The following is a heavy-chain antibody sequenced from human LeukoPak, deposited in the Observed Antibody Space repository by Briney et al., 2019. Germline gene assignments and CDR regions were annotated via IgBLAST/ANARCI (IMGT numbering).Heavy chain of an antibody. J-gene: IGHJ4*02. CDR1: GFTFSSFA. Sequence: PGGSLRLSCAASGFTFSSFAMSWVRQAPGEGLEWVSGISGRGTSTYYAESVRGRFPIHRDSSTNTLYLQMNSLRAEDTAVYHCEKDRASGSHYYFDFWGQGTLVTVSS. D-gene: IGHD3-10*01. CDR3: EKDRASGSHYYFDF. CDR2: ISGRGTST. V-gene: IGHV3-23*01.